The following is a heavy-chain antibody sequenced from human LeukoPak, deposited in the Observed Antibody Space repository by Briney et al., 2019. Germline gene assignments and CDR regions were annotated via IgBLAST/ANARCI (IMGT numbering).Heavy chain of an antibody. CDR2: INPNSGGT. CDR3: ARDLRGSRNWFAP. J-gene: IGHJ5*02. D-gene: IGHD1-26*01. Sequence: ASVKVSCKASGYTFTGYYMHWVRQAPGQGLEWMGWINPNSGGTNYAQKFQGRVTMTRDTSISTAYMELSRLRSDDTAVYYCARDLRGSRNWFAPWGQGTLVTVSS. V-gene: IGHV1-2*02. CDR1: GYTFTGYY.